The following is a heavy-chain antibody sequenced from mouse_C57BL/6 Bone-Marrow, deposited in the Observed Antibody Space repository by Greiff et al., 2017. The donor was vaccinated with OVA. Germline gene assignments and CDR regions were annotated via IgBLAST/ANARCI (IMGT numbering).Heavy chain of an antibody. J-gene: IGHJ4*01. V-gene: IGHV5-15*01. CDR3: ARRPYYYGSSYYAMDY. D-gene: IGHD1-1*01. CDR2: ISNLAYSI. Sequence: EVQGVESGGGLVQPGGSLKLSCAASGFTFSDYGMAWVRQAPRKGPEWVAFISNLAYSIYYADTVTGRFTISRENAKNTLYLEMSSLRSEDTAMYYCARRPYYYGSSYYAMDYWGQGTSVTVSS. CDR1: GFTFSDYG.